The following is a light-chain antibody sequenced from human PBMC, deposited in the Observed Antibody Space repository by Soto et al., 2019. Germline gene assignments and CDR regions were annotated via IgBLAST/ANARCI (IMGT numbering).Light chain of an antibody. Sequence: QSALTQPASVSGSPGQSITISCTGTSSDVGTYNYVSWYQHRPGKAPKLMIYDVSYRPSGVSNSFSGSKSANTASLTISGLQAEDEADYYCSSYTTSNTQVFGGGTKLTVL. CDR3: SSYTTSNTQV. CDR2: DVS. CDR1: SSDVGTYNY. J-gene: IGLJ3*02. V-gene: IGLV2-14*01.